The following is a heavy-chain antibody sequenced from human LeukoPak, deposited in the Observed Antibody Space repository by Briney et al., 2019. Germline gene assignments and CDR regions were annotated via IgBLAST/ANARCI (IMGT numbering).Heavy chain of an antibody. Sequence: GGSLRLSCAASGFTFSSYVMNWVRQAPGKGLEWVSGISDSGGSTYYADSVKGRFTISRDNSKNTLYLQMNSLRAEDTALYYCATASRVVVTATSFDYWGQGTLVTVSS. CDR3: ATASRVVVTATSFDY. V-gene: IGHV3-23*01. J-gene: IGHJ4*02. CDR2: ISDSGGST. D-gene: IGHD2-21*02. CDR1: GFTFSSYV.